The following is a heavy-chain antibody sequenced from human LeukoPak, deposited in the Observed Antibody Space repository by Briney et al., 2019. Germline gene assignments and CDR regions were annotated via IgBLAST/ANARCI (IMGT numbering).Heavy chain of an antibody. CDR1: GGSISGGGYS. CDR2: IYHSGST. D-gene: IGHD2-15*01. J-gene: IGHJ4*02. V-gene: IGHV4-30-2*01. CDR3: ARAPGYCSGGSCRLIPNFDY. Sequence: PSQTLSLTCAVSGGSISGGGYSWSWIRQPPGKGLEWIGYIYHSGSTYYNPSLKSRVTISVDRSKNQFSLKLSSVTAADTAVYYCARAPGYCSGGSCRLIPNFDYWGQGTLVTVSS.